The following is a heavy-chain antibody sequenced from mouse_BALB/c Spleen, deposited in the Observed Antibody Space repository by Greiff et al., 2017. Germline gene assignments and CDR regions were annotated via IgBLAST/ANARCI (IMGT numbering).Heavy chain of an antibody. CDR3: ARYYRYEAMDY. V-gene: IGHV1-69*01. CDR2: IDTSDSYT. CDR1: GYTFTDYW. J-gene: IGHJ4*01. Sequence: VQLQQPGAELVMPGASVKMSCKASGYTFTDYWMHWVKQRPGQGLEWIGAIDTSDSYTSYNQKFKGKATLTVDESSSTAYMQLSSLTSEDSAVYDCARYYRYEAMDYWGQGTSVTVSS. D-gene: IGHD2-14*01.